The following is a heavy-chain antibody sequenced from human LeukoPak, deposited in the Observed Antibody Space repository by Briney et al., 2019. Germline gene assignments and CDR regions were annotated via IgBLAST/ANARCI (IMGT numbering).Heavy chain of an antibody. V-gene: IGHV3-74*01. J-gene: IGHJ4*02. CDR3: ARARIAVAGTHLDY. CDR2: INSDGSDT. Sequence: GSLRRSCAASTFTLSGYWMLWVRQAPGKGLVWVSRINSDGSDTTTADSAEGRVTISRDNAKNSLYLQMNSLRAEDTAVYYCARARIAVAGTHLDYWGQGTLVTVSS. CDR1: TFTLSGYW. D-gene: IGHD6-19*01.